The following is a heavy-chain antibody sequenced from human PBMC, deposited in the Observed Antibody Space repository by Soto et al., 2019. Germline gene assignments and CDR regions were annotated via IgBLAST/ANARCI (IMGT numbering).Heavy chain of an antibody. CDR1: GFTFNNYA. J-gene: IGHJ4*02. Sequence: QVQLVESGGGVVQPGRSLRLSCAASGFTFNNYAMHWVRQAPGKGLQWVAVISDDGTPKYYVDSVKGRFSISRGNSYNSLYLQMNGLRAEYNSVYYCGLPPAFTVACSHLAYWGQGSLVTVSS. CDR3: GLPPAFTVACSHLAY. CDR2: ISDDGTPK. V-gene: IGHV3-30*04. D-gene: IGHD6-19*01.